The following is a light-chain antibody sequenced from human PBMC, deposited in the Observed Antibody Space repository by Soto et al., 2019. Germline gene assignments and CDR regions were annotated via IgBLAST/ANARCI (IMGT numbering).Light chain of an antibody. J-gene: IGKJ1*01. CDR3: QQYGTSTRT. V-gene: IGKV3-20*01. CDR1: QSVSGNF. Sequence: EFVLTQSPGTLSRSPGERATLSCWASQSVSGNFLAWYQVKPGQAPRLLIYGASSRATGIPERFSGSGYGTDLTITISRMQNEDFEVYYCQQYGTSTRTFGQGTKVDIK. CDR2: GAS.